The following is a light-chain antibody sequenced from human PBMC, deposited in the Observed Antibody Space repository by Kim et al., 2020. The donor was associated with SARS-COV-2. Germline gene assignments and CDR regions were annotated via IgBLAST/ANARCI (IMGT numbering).Light chain of an antibody. Sequence: ELTQPPSASGTPGQRVTISCSGGSSSIGSNYVYWYQHLPGTAPKLLIYRNNQRPSGVPDRFSGSKSATSASLAISGLRSEDEADYYCAAWDDSLSGYVFGSGTQLTVL. V-gene: IGLV1-47*01. CDR1: SSSIGSNY. J-gene: IGLJ1*01. CDR2: RNN. CDR3: AAWDDSLSGYV.